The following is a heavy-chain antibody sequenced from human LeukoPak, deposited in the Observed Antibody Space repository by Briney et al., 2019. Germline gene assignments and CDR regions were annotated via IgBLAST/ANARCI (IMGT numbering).Heavy chain of an antibody. CDR2: ISYDGNNQ. J-gene: IGHJ4*02. Sequence: PGGSLRLSCAASEFTFSSYAMHWVRQAPGKGLEWVAVISYDGNNQYYADSVRGRFTISRDNSKNTLYLQMDSLRVEDTAVYYCASGGYSGSYFDYWGQGTLVTVSS. CDR1: EFTFSSYA. CDR3: ASGGYSGSYFDY. D-gene: IGHD1-26*01. V-gene: IGHV3-30-3*01.